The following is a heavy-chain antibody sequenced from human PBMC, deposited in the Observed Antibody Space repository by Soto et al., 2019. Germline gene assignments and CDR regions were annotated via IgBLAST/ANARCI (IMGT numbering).Heavy chain of an antibody. D-gene: IGHD6-19*01. J-gene: IGHJ5*02. V-gene: IGHV3-33*01. CDR1: GFTFSSYG. CDR2: IWYDGSNK. CDR3: ARSDFGRLVAGHTHEYNWFDP. Sequence: QVQLVESGGGVVQPGRSLRLSCAASGFTFSSYGMHWVRQAPGKGLEWVAVIWYDGSNKYYADSVKGRFTISRDNSKNTLYLQMNSLRAEDTAVYYCARSDFGRLVAGHTHEYNWFDPWGQGTLVTVSS.